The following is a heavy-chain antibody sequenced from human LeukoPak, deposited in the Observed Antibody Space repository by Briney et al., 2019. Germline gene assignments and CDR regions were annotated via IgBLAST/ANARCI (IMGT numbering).Heavy chain of an antibody. Sequence: PGGSLRLSCAASGLSLGNAWMSWVRQVPGKGLEWLGRIRAKVDGGTVDYAASVKGRFTISRDESENTLYLHLTSLKIEDAAVYYCTTLGGDNWFDWYFDLWGRGTLVTVSS. CDR3: TTLGGDNWFDWYFDL. J-gene: IGHJ2*01. V-gene: IGHV3-15*01. CDR1: GLSLGNAW. CDR2: IRAKVDGGTV. D-gene: IGHD1-1*01.